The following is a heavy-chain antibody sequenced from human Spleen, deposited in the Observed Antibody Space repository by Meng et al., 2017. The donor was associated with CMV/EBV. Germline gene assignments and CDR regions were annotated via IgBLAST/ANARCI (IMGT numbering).Heavy chain of an antibody. Sequence: SETLSLTCAVYGGSFSGYYWSWIRQPPGKGLEWIGSIYYSGSTYYNPSLKSRVTISVDTSKNQFSLKLSSVTAADTAVYYCARARSSSSERRAFDIWGQGTMVTVSS. J-gene: IGHJ3*02. CDR1: GGSFSGYY. CDR3: ARARSSSSERRAFDI. CDR2: IYYSGST. V-gene: IGHV4-34*01. D-gene: IGHD6-13*01.